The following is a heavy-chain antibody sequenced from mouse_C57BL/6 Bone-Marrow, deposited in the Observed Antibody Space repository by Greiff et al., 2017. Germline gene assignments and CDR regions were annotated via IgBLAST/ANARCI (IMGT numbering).Heavy chain of an antibody. D-gene: IGHD2-4*01. CDR3: ARTGSYYDYDGP. J-gene: IGHJ2*01. Sequence: DVMLVESGGDLVKPGGSLKLSCAASGFTFSSYGMSWVRQTPDKRLEWVATISSGGSYTYYPDSVKGRFTISRDNAKNTLYLQMSSLKSEDTAMYYCARTGSYYDYDGPWGQGTTLTVSS. V-gene: IGHV5-6*02. CDR2: ISSGGSYT. CDR1: GFTFSSYG.